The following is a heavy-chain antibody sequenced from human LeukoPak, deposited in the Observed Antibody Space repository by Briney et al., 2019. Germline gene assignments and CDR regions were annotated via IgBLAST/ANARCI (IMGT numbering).Heavy chain of an antibody. J-gene: IGHJ6*03. CDR3: ARTKYYYDSSGYYYPYYYYYMDV. V-gene: IGHV1-46*01. Sequence: ASVKVSCKASGYTFTSYYMHWVRQAPGQGLEWMGIINPSGGSTSYAQKFQGRVTMTRDMSTSTVYMELSSLRSEDTAVYYCARTKYYYDSSGYYYPYYYYYMDVWGKGTTVTVSS. CDR2: INPSGGST. CDR1: GYTFTSYY. D-gene: IGHD3-22*01.